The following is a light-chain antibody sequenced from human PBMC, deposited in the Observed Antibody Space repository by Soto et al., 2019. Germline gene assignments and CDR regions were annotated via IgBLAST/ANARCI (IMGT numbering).Light chain of an antibody. Sequence: DIQMTQSPSTLSASVGDRVTITCRASQSISSWLAWYQQKPGKAPKLLIYDASNLESGVPSRFSGSESGTEFTLTISILQPDEFVTYYCQQYSYDYTFGQGTKLESK. CDR1: QSISSW. CDR3: QQYSYDYT. J-gene: IGKJ2*01. CDR2: DAS. V-gene: IGKV1-5*01.